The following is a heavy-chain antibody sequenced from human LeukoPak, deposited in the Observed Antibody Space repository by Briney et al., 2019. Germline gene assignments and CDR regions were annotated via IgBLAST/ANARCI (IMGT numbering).Heavy chain of an antibody. D-gene: IGHD4-23*01. V-gene: IGHV3-23*01. CDR1: GFTFSSYA. CDR3: AKHVEPYGGNSMVDY. CDR2: ISGSGGST. J-gene: IGHJ4*02. Sequence: PGGSLRLSCAASGFTFSSYAMSWVRQAPGKGLEWVSAISGSGGSTYYADSVKGRFTISRDKSKNTLYLQMNSLRAEDTAVYYCAKHVEPYGGNSMVDYWGQGTLVTVSS.